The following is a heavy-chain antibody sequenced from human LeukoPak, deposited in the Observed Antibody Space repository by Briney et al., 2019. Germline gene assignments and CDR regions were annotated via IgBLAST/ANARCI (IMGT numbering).Heavy chain of an antibody. Sequence: SVKVSCKASGYTFSSSYGISWVRQAPGQGLEWMGGIIPIFGTANYAQKFQGRVTITTDESTSTAYMELSSLRSEDTAVYYCASEYSSPPGWGQGTLVTVSS. CDR2: IIPIFGTA. D-gene: IGHD6-13*01. J-gene: IGHJ4*02. CDR1: GYTFSSSYG. CDR3: ASEYSSPPG. V-gene: IGHV1-69*05.